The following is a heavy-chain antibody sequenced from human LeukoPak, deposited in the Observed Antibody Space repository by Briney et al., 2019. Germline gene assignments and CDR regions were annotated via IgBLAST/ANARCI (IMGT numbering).Heavy chain of an antibody. CDR3: ARDKAARNWFDP. D-gene: IGHD6-6*01. V-gene: IGHV4-34*01. J-gene: IGHJ5*02. CDR2: INHSGST. CDR1: GGSFSGYY. Sequence: SETLSLTCAVYGGSFSGYYWSCIRQPPGKGLEWIGEINHSGSTNYNPSLKSRVTISVDTSKNQFSLKLSSVTAADTAVYYCARDKAARNWFDPWGQGTLVTVSS.